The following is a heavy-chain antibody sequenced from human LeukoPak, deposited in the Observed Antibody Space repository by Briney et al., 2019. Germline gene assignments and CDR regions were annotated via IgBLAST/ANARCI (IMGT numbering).Heavy chain of an antibody. CDR2: IYTSGST. Sequence: SETLSLTCTVSGGSISSYYWSWIRQPAGKGLEWIGRIYTSGSTNYNPSLKSRVTMSVDTSENQFSLKLSSVTAADTAVYYCARRSIVATVFDAFDIWGQGTMVTVSS. J-gene: IGHJ3*02. D-gene: IGHD5-12*01. V-gene: IGHV4-4*07. CDR1: GGSISSYY. CDR3: ARRSIVATVFDAFDI.